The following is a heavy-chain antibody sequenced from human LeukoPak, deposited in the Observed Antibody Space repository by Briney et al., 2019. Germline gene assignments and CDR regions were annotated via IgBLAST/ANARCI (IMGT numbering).Heavy chain of an antibody. CDR3: ATYGSYDYYYYMDV. Sequence: GASVKVSCKASGYTFTSYGISWVRQAPGQGLEWMGWISAYNGNTNYAQKLQGRVTMTTDTSTSTAYMELRSLRSDDTAVYYCATYGSYDYYYYMDVWGKGTTVTVSS. V-gene: IGHV1-18*01. CDR1: GYTFTSYG. J-gene: IGHJ6*03. D-gene: IGHD1-26*01. CDR2: ISAYNGNT.